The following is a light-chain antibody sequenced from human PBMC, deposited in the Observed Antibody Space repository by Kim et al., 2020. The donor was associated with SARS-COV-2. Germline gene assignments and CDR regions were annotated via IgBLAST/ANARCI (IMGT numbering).Light chain of an antibody. CDR3: QTWATGQV. J-gene: IGLJ2*01. CDR2: FNSDGSH. Sequence: QPVLTQPPSASASLGASVKLTCTLSSGHSSYTIAWHQQQPEKGPRCLMRFNSDGSHIKGDGSPDRFSVSSSGAEHYLSISSLQSEDEADYYCQTWATGQVFGGGTTLTVL. V-gene: IGLV4-69*01. CDR1: SGHSSYT.